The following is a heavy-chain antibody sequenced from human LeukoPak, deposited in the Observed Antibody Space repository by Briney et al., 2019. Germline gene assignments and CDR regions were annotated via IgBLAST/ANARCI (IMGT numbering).Heavy chain of an antibody. J-gene: IGHJ4*02. CDR1: GYTFSGYY. Sequence: ASVNVSCKASGYTFSGYYMHWVRQAPGQGLEWMGWINPNTGGTNYAQTFQGRVTITRDTSISTTYMELSRLRSDDTAVYYCASQPYYFDSSGYYDYWGQGTLVTVSS. V-gene: IGHV1-2*02. D-gene: IGHD3-22*01. CDR2: INPNTGGT. CDR3: ASQPYYFDSSGYYDY.